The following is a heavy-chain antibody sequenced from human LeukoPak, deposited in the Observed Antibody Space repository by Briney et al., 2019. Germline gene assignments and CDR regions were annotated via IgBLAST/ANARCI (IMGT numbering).Heavy chain of an antibody. CDR1: GGSFSGYY. V-gene: IGHV4-34*01. J-gene: IGHJ6*02. D-gene: IGHD6-13*01. Sequence: SETLSLTCAVYGGSFSGYYWSWIRQPPGKGLEWIGEINHSGSTNYNPSLKSRVTISVDTSKNQFSLKLSSVTAADTAVYYCARAVYSSSWYTDYHYYYGMDVWGQGTTVTVSS. CDR2: INHSGST. CDR3: ARAVYSSSWYTDYHYYYGMDV.